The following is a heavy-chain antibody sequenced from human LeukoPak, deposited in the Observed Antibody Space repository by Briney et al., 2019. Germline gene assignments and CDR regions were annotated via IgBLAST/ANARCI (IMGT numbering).Heavy chain of an antibody. D-gene: IGHD6-6*01. CDR2: IYTSGSN. J-gene: IGHJ4*02. V-gene: IGHV4-4*09. Sequence: SETLSLTCTVSGGSISSYYWRWIRQPPGKGLEWIGYIYTSGSNNYNPSLKSRVTISVDTSKNQFSLKLSSVTAADTAVYYCARLAARQYYFDYWGQGTLVTVSS. CDR3: ARLAARQYYFDY. CDR1: GGSISSYY.